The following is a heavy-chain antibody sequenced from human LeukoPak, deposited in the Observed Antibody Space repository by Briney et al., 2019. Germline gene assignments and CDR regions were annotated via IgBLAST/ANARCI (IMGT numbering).Heavy chain of an antibody. J-gene: IGHJ3*02. D-gene: IGHD1-26*01. CDR1: GFTFGSYA. V-gene: IGHV3-48*03. Sequence: GGSLRLSCAASGFTFGSYAMTWVRQAPGKGLEWVSYISSSGSTIYYADSVKGRFTISRDNAKNSLYLQMNSLRAEDTAVYYCARDSIVGATSGAFDIWGQGTMVTVSS. CDR3: ARDSIVGATSGAFDI. CDR2: ISSSGSTI.